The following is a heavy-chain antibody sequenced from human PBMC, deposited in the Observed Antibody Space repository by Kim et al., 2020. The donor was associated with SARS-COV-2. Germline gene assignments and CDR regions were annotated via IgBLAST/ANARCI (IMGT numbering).Heavy chain of an antibody. CDR2: ISYDGSNK. CDR1: GFTFSSYA. CDR3: ARGFSRYYDILTGYMDY. Sequence: GGSLRLSCAASGFTFSSYAMHWVRQAPGKGLEWVAVISYDGSNKYYADSVKGRFTISRDNSKNTLYLQMNSLRAEDTAVYYCARGFSRYYDILTGYMDY. J-gene: IGHJ4*01. D-gene: IGHD3-9*01. V-gene: IGHV3-30*04.